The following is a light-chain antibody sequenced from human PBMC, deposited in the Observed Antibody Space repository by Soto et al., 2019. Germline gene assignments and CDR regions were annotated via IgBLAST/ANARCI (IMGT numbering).Light chain of an antibody. J-gene: IGLJ3*02. Sequence: QSALTQPASVSGSPGQSITISCTGTSSDVGSYNLVSWYQQHPGKAPKLMIYEGSKRPSGVSNRFSGSMSGNTASLTISGLQAEDEADYYFCSYAGSSTLVFGGGTKLTVL. V-gene: IGLV2-23*01. CDR2: EGS. CDR3: CSYAGSSTLV. CDR1: SSDVGSYNL.